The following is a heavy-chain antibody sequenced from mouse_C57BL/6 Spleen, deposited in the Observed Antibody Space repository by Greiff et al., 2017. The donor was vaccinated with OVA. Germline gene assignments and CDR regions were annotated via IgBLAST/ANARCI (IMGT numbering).Heavy chain of an antibody. CDR2: ISRGGSYT. D-gene: IGHD2-4*01. V-gene: IGHV5-6*01. CDR1: GFTFSSYG. J-gene: IGHJ1*03. CDR3: ARQDDYDGVYWYFDV. Sequence: EVKLQESGGDLVKPGGSLKLSCAASGFTFSSYGMSWVRQTPDKRLEWVATISRGGSYTYYPDSLKGRFTICRDNAKNTLYLQMSSLKSEDTAMYYCARQDDYDGVYWYFDVWGTGTTVTVSS.